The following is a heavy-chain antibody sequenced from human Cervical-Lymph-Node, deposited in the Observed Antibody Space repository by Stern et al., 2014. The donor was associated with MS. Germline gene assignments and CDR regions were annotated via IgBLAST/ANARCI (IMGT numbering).Heavy chain of an antibody. CDR2: IDWDDAK. CDR3: TRSLAGVFDY. V-gene: IGHV2-70*17. Sequence: QVTLRESGPALVKPTPTLTLTCTFSGFSLNTSGVGVAWIRQPPGKALEWLARIDWDDAKFYRTSLKTRLTLSKDTSKNQVVLRMTNMDPLDSGTYFCTRSLAGVFDYWGQGSLVTVSS. J-gene: IGHJ4*02. CDR1: GFSLNTSGVG.